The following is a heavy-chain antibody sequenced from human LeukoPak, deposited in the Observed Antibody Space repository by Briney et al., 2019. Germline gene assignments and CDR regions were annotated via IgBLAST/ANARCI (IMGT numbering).Heavy chain of an antibody. CDR2: IKVDGSEK. CDR1: GFTFSTYW. J-gene: IGHJ5*02. CDR3: ARDLSPYYYDSSGPGRFDP. V-gene: IGHV3-7*03. D-gene: IGHD3-22*01. Sequence: GGSLRLSCAASGFTFSTYWMNWVRQAPGKGLEWVANIKVDGSEKYYTDSVKGRFTISRDNAKNSLYLQMNSLRAEDTAVYYCARDLSPYYYDSSGPGRFDPWGQGTLVTVSS.